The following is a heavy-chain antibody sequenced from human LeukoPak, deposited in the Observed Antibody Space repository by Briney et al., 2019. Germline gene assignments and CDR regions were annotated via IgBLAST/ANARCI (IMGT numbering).Heavy chain of an antibody. CDR3: ASAPLYQLLGDAFDI. Sequence: GGSLRLSCAASGFTFSSYAMSWVRQAPGKGLEWVSAISGSGGSTHYADSVKGRFTISRDNSKNTLYLQMNSLRAEDTAVYYCASAPLYQLLGDAFDIWGQGTMVTVSS. D-gene: IGHD2-2*01. CDR2: ISGSGGST. CDR1: GFTFSSYA. J-gene: IGHJ3*02. V-gene: IGHV3-23*01.